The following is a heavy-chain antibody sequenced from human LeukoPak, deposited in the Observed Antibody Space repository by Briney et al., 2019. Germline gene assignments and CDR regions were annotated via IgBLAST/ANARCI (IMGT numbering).Heavy chain of an antibody. D-gene: IGHD1-1*01. Sequence: PGGSLRLPCAASGFPFSSYWMSWVRQAPGKGLEWVANIKRDGSDKYYVDSVKGRFTISRDNAKNSLYLQLNSLRADDTAVYYCARLTGTTGFDYWGQGTLVTVSS. CDR3: ARLTGTTGFDY. CDR2: IKRDGSDK. CDR1: GFPFSSYW. V-gene: IGHV3-7*01. J-gene: IGHJ4*02.